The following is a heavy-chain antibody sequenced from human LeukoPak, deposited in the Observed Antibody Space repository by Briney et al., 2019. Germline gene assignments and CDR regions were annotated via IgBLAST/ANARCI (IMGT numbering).Heavy chain of an antibody. V-gene: IGHV3-21*01. D-gene: IGHD6-13*01. CDR1: GFIFSSYT. Sequence: PGGSLRLSCVASGFIFSSYTMNWVRQAPGKGLEWVSSISSSSSYIYYADSMKGRFTISRDNAKNSLYLQMNSLRAEDTALYYCARDPKSWYTSDPTDYWGQGTLVTVSS. CDR2: ISSSSSYI. J-gene: IGHJ4*02. CDR3: ARDPKSWYTSDPTDY.